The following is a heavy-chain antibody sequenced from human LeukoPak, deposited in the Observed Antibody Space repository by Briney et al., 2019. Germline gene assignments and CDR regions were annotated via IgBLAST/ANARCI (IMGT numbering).Heavy chain of an antibody. V-gene: IGHV4-59*01. Sequence: PSETLSLTCTVSGGSISSYYWNWLRQPPGKGLECIGYMDNSGSTNYNPSLKSRVTISADTSKNQFSLRLSSVTAADTAVYYCATWVTVIYAFDIWGQGTMVTVSS. D-gene: IGHD4-11*01. CDR3: ATWVTVIYAFDI. CDR2: MDNSGST. CDR1: GGSISSYY. J-gene: IGHJ3*02.